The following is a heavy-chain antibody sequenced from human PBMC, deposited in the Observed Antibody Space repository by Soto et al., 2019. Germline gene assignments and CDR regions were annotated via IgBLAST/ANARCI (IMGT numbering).Heavy chain of an antibody. CDR1: GGSISSGGYY. CDR2: IYYSGST. J-gene: IGHJ4*02. CDR3: ARAYYDSSGSPLDY. D-gene: IGHD3-22*01. Sequence: TSETLSLTCTVSGGSISSGGYYWSWIRQHPGKGLEWIGYIYYSGSTYYNPSLKSRVTISVDTSKNQFSLKLSSVTAADTAVYYCARAYYDSSGSPLDYWGQGTLVTVS. V-gene: IGHV4-31*03.